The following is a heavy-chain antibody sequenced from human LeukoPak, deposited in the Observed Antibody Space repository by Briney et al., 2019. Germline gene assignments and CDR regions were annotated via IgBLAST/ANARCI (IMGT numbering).Heavy chain of an antibody. D-gene: IGHD6-13*01. Sequence: WETLSLTCTVSGGSISGYYWSWIRQPPGKGLEYIAYIHYSGSTDYNPSLKSRVTISVDTSKNQFSLKLSSVTAADTAVYYCARLNIIGSSPVHHYDYWGQGTLVTASS. V-gene: IGHV4-59*08. CDR1: GGSISGYY. CDR2: IHYSGST. J-gene: IGHJ4*02. CDR3: ARLNIIGSSPVHHYDY.